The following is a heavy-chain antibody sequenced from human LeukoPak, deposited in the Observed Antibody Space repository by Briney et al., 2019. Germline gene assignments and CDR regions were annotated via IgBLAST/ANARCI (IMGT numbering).Heavy chain of an antibody. Sequence: PSETLSLTCTVSGGSIGTYYWSWVRQPPGKGLEWIGYIYYSGSTNYNPSLKSRVTMSVDTSKNQFSLKLTSVTAADTAVYYCARDYSNYIMDYWGQGTLVTVSS. CDR1: GGSIGTYY. V-gene: IGHV4-59*01. CDR3: ARDYSNYIMDY. D-gene: IGHD4-11*01. J-gene: IGHJ4*02. CDR2: IYYSGST.